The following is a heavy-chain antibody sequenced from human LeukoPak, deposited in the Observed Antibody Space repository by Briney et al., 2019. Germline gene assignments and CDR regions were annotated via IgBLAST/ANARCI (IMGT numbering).Heavy chain of an antibody. CDR3: APQQAYSPYNWFDP. V-gene: IGHV3-74*03. CDR1: RFTISKYW. J-gene: IGHJ5*02. D-gene: IGHD5-12*01. Sequence: GGSLRLSCVGSRFTISKYWMHWVRQAPGTGLVWVSRIHPDGSITTYADSVKGRFTISRDNAENTLYLQMNSLRAEDTGVYYCAPQQAYSPYNWFDPWGQGTLVIVSS. CDR2: IHPDGSIT.